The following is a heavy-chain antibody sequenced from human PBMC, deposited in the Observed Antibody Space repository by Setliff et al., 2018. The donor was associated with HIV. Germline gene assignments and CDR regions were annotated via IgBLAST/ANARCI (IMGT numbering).Heavy chain of an antibody. CDR1: GFTFDDYT. Sequence: GGSLRLSCAASGFTFDDYTMHWVRQTPEKGLEWVSFISWDGTNVNYADSVKGRFTISRDNSKNSLYLQMDSLRPEDSAFYYCSASENFDFWGQGTLVTVSS. V-gene: IGHV3-43*01. J-gene: IGHJ4*02. CDR3: SASENFDF. CDR2: ISWDGTNV.